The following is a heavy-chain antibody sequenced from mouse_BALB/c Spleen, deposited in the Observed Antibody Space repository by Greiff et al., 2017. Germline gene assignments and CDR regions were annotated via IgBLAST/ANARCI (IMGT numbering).Heavy chain of an antibody. CDR2: IYPGDGDT. D-gene: IGHD1-1*01. CDR3: ARDGSSFDD. CDR1: GYTFTSYW. J-gene: IGHJ2*01. V-gene: IGHV1-87*01. Sequence: VQLQQSGAELARPGASVKLSCKASGYTFTSYWMQWVKQRPGQGLEWIGAIYPGDGDTRYTQKFKGKATLTADKSSSTAYMQLSSLASEDSAVYYCARDGSSFDDWGQGTTLTVSS.